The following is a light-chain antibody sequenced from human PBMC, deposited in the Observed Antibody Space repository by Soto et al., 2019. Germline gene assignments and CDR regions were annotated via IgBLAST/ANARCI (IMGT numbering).Light chain of an antibody. CDR3: QQYDKWPYT. CDR2: GAF. J-gene: IGKJ2*01. Sequence: EIVLTQSPVTLSVSPGERATLSCKTSQIVGTNLAWYQQKPGQAPRLLMYGAFIRAPGFPVRFRVTGSGSEFTLTISSLQSEDGALYYCQQYDKWPYTFGQGTNLEIK. CDR1: QIVGTN. V-gene: IGKV3-15*01.